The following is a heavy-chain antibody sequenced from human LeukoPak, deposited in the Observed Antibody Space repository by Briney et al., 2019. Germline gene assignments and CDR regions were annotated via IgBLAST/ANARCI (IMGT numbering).Heavy chain of an antibody. Sequence: ASVKVSCKASGYTFTGYYVHWVRQAPGQGLEWMGWIHPNSGATNYAQKFQGRVTMTRDTSISTAYMELGGLRSDDTAVYYCARGRGSLDWLLWGQGTLVTVSS. CDR3: ARGRGSLDWLL. J-gene: IGHJ4*02. V-gene: IGHV1-2*02. CDR2: IHPNSGAT. CDR1: GYTFTGYY. D-gene: IGHD3/OR15-3a*01.